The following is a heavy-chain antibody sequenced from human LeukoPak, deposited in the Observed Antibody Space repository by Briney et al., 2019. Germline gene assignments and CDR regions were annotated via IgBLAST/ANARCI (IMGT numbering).Heavy chain of an antibody. V-gene: IGHV4-39*07. CDR3: ASRGDYGDYGPFDY. CDR2: IYHSGST. D-gene: IGHD4-17*01. J-gene: IGHJ4*02. Sequence: SQTLSLTCTVSGGSISSGGYYWGWIRQPPGKGLEWIGSIYHSGSTYYNPSLKSRVTISVDTSKNQFSLKLSSVTAADTAVYYCASRGDYGDYGPFDYWGQGTLVTVSS. CDR1: GGSISSGGYY.